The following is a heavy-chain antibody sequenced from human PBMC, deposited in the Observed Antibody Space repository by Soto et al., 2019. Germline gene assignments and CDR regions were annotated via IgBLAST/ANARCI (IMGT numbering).Heavy chain of an antibody. CDR2: ISSGGSYI. CDR1: FTFSMYS. J-gene: IGHJ5*02. Sequence: EVQVVESGGGLVQPGGSLRLSCSFTFSMYSMNWVRQAPGKGLEWVASISSGGSYIKYADSVKARITISRVNAKNTASLQMTRLKTDDRAVVFCTKVQGGRYAGGFDPWGQGPLVTVSS. CDR3: TKVQGGRYAGGFDP. V-gene: IGHV3-21*01. D-gene: IGHD3-16*01.